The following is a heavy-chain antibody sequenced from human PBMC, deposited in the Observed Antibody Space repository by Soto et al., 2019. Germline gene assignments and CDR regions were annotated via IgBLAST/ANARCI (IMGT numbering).Heavy chain of an antibody. CDR3: TTGLWGLDAFDI. J-gene: IGHJ3*02. V-gene: IGHV3-15*01. D-gene: IGHD3-16*01. Sequence: GGSLRLSCAASGFTFSNAWMSWVRQAPGKGLEWVGRIKSKTDGGTTDYAAPVKGRFTISRDDSKNTLYLQMNSLKTEDTAVYYCTTGLWGLDAFDIWGQGTMVTVSS. CDR2: IKSKTDGGTT. CDR1: GFTFSNAW.